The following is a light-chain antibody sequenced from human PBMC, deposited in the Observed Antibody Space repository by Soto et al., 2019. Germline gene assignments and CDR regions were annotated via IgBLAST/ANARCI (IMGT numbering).Light chain of an antibody. CDR3: SSYTSSSTRV. V-gene: IGLV2-14*01. J-gene: IGLJ2*01. CDR2: DVS. CDR1: SSDVGGYNY. Sequence: QSALTQPASVSGSPGQSITISCTGTSSDVGGYNYVSWYQQHPGKAPKLMIYDVSNRPSGVSNRFSGSKSGNTASLTISGLQAEDEADYYCSSYTSSSTRVFGRGTKLTV.